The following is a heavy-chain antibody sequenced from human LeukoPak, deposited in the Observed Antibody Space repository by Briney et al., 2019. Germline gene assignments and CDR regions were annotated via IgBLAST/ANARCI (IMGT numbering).Heavy chain of an antibody. CDR2: ITHSGST. J-gene: IGHJ4*02. V-gene: IGHV4-34*01. CDR3: ARATPHRGIAVAGTGRSFDY. Sequence: SETLSLTCAVYGGSFSGYYWSWIRQPPGKGLEGIGEITHSGSTNYNPSLRSRVTISVDTSKNQFSLKLSSVTAADTAVYSCARATPHRGIAVAGTGRSFDYWGQGTLVTVSS. CDR1: GGSFSGYY. D-gene: IGHD6-19*01.